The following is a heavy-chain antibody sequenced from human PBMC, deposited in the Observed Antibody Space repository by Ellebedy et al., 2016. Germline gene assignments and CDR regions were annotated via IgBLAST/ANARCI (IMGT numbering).Heavy chain of an antibody. CDR2: ISGDYTTI. Sequence: GGSLRLXXAASGFTFSDYYLTWFRQAPGKGLEWVSYISGDYTTIHYAGSVKGRFTISRDNTKNSMYLQMNSLRAEDTAVYYCARGGGFWSGYYRDWFDSWGQGTLVTVSS. J-gene: IGHJ5*01. CDR3: ARGGGFWSGYYRDWFDS. D-gene: IGHD3-3*01. V-gene: IGHV3-11*01. CDR1: GFTFSDYY.